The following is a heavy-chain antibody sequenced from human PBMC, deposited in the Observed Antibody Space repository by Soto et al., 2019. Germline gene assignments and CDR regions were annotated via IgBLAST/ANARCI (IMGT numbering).Heavy chain of an antibody. J-gene: IGHJ6*02. CDR3: ARLGFGQQLALFDYGMDV. Sequence: SETLSLTCAVYGGSFSGYYWSWIRQPPGKGLEWIGEINHSGSTNYNPSLKSRVTISVDTSKNQFSLKLSSVTAADTAVYYCARLGFGQQLALFDYGMDVWGQGTTVTVSS. D-gene: IGHD6-13*01. CDR1: GGSFSGYY. CDR2: INHSGST. V-gene: IGHV4-34*01.